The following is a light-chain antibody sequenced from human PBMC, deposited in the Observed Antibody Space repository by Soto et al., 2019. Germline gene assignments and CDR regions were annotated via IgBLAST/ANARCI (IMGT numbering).Light chain of an antibody. Sequence: AIQMTQSPSSLSASAGDRVTITCRASQGIRDDLSRYQQKPGKAPKLLIYAASTLQPGDPSRFSGSGSGTDFTLTISSLQPEDFATYFCLQDNSYPRTVGQGTKVQIK. CDR2: AAS. CDR1: QGIRDD. CDR3: LQDNSYPRT. V-gene: IGKV1-6*01. J-gene: IGKJ1*01.